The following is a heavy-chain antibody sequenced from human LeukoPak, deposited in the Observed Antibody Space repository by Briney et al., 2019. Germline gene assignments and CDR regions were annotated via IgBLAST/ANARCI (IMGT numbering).Heavy chain of an antibody. CDR2: ISGSGGST. V-gene: IGHV3-23*01. D-gene: IGHD2-2*01. CDR1: GFTFSSYA. CDR3: AKYCSSTSCLTQDDY. Sequence: PGGSLRLSCAASGFTFSSYAMSWVRQAPGKGLEWVSAISGSGGSTYYADSVNGRLTISRDNSKNTLYLQMNSLRAEDTAVYYCAKYCSSTSCLTQDDYWGQGTLVTVSS. J-gene: IGHJ4*02.